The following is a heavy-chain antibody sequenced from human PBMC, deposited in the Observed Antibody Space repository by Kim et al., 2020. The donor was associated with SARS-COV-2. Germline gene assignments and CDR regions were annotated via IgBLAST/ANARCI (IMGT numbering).Heavy chain of an antibody. CDR2: IYYSGST. CDR3: AGANYYDSSGYYSNPGDYFDY. Sequence: SETLSLTCTVSGGSISSSSYYWGWIRQPPGKGLEWIGSIYYSGSTYYNPSLKSRVTISVDTSKNQFSLKLSSVTAADTAVYYCAGANYYDSSGYYSNPGDYFDYRGQGTLVTVSS. D-gene: IGHD3-22*01. J-gene: IGHJ4*02. CDR1: GGSISSSSYY. V-gene: IGHV4-39*07.